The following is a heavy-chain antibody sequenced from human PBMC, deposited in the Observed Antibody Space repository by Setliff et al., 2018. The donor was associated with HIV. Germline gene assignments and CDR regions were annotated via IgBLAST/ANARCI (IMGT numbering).Heavy chain of an antibody. CDR2: INHSGSN. CDR1: GESLSPYY. V-gene: IGHV4-34*01. J-gene: IGHJ4*02. D-gene: IGHD2-8*01. CDR3: ARAHLMGHHYFDS. Sequence: SETLSLTCAVYGESLSPYYWSWIRQSPGKGLEWIGEINHSGSNNYNPSLKSRVTLSIDTSKNQFSLNLTSVTAADTAVYYCARAHLMGHHYFDSWGPGTLVTVSS.